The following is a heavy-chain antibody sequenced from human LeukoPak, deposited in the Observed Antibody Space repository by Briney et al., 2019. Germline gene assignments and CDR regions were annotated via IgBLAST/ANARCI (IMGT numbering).Heavy chain of an antibody. CDR2: ISSNGGTT. D-gene: IGHD3-22*01. V-gene: IGHV3-64*01. CDR1: GFTFSSDA. Sequence: PGGSLRRSCAASGFTFSSDAMHWVRQAPGKGLEYVSAISSNGGTTHYGNSVKGRFTISRDSSKNTLYLQMGSLRAEDMAVYFCARSSGYGYYFDYWGQGTLVTVSS. J-gene: IGHJ4*02. CDR3: ARSSGYGYYFDY.